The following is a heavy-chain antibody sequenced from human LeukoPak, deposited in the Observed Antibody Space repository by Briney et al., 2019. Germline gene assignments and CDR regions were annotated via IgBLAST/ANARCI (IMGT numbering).Heavy chain of an antibody. Sequence: GGSLRLSCVASGFYYNNYGMNWVRQAPGKGLEWVAGITANSAGRYYADSVQGRFTISIDNSKSTVYLQVNSLRAEDTALYYCARDDGWIQFNFWGQGTLVTVSS. CDR2: ITANSAGR. J-gene: IGHJ4*02. CDR3: ARDDGWIQFNF. CDR1: GFYYNNYG. V-gene: IGHV3-23*01. D-gene: IGHD5-18*01.